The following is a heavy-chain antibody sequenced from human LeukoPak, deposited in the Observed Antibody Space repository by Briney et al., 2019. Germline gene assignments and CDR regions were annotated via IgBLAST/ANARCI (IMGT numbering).Heavy chain of an antibody. CDR2: FDPEDGET. CDR1: GYTLTELS. J-gene: IGHJ6*03. V-gene: IGHV1-24*01. D-gene: IGHD3-10*01. CDR3: ATDGSGSYPYYYYMDV. Sequence: GASVKVSCKVSGYTLTELSMHWVRQAPGKGLEWMGGFDPEDGETIYAQKFQGRVTMTEDTSTDTAYMELSSLRSEDTAVYYCATDGSGSYPYYYYMDVWGRGTTVTVSS.